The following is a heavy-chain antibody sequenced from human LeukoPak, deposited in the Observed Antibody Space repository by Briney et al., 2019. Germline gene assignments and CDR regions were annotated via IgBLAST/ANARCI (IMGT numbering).Heavy chain of an antibody. Sequence: GASVKVSCKASGYTFTSYYMHWVRQAPGQGLEWMGIINPSGGSTSYAQKFQGRVTMTRDMSTSTVYMELSSLRSEDTAVYYCARAEDSSGYYNYYFDYWGQGTLVTVSS. D-gene: IGHD3-22*01. CDR2: INPSGGST. J-gene: IGHJ4*02. CDR3: ARAEDSSGYYNYYFDY. CDR1: GYTFTSYY. V-gene: IGHV1-46*01.